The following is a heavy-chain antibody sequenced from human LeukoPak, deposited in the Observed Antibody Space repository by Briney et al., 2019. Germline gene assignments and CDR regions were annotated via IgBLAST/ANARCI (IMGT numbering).Heavy chain of an antibody. V-gene: IGHV3-23*01. J-gene: IGHJ6*03. CDR1: GFTFSTFA. CDR3: ARKYYSSSWYKYYYYYYMDV. CDR2: IFPSGGEI. D-gene: IGHD6-13*01. Sequence: PGGSLRLSCAASGFTFSTFAMIWVRQPPGKGLEWVSSIFPSGGEIHYADSVRGRFTISRDNAKNTLYLQMNSLRAEDTAVYYCARKYYSSSWYKYYYYYYMDVWGKGATVTVSS.